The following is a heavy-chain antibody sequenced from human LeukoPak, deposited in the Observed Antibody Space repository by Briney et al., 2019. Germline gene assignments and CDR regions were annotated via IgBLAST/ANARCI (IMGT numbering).Heavy chain of an antibody. J-gene: IGHJ4*02. Sequence: SETLSLTCAVYGGSFSGYYWSWIRQPPGKGLEWIGEINHSGSTNYNPSLRSRVTISLDRSKKKFSLKLTSVTAADTAVYFCARGAEYYAIWRGYAGYSDYWGQGISVTVSS. D-gene: IGHD3-3*01. CDR2: INHSGST. V-gene: IGHV4-34*01. CDR1: GGSFSGYY. CDR3: ARGAEYYAIWRGYAGYSDY.